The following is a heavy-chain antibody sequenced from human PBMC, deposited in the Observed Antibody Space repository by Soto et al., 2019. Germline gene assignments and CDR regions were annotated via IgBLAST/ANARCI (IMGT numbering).Heavy chain of an antibody. CDR2: VTWNRGSI. V-gene: IGHV3-9*01. Sequence: EVQLVESGGGSVQPGKSLRISCAASGFIFQDYAMHWVRQAPGKGLEWVSGVTWNRGSIGYADSVKGRFTVSRDNAKKTLYLQMNSLRPEDTAFYYCVAPWERYFEYWRKGTLVTVSS. CDR1: GFIFQDYA. D-gene: IGHD1-1*01. CDR3: VAPWERYFEY. J-gene: IGHJ4*03.